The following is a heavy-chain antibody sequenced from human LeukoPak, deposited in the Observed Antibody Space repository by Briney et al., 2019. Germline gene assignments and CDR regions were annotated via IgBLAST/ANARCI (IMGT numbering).Heavy chain of an antibody. J-gene: IGHJ4*02. V-gene: IGHV1-18*01. CDR1: GHTSIDYG. CDR3: ATLRTGQIYHFDF. Sequence: GAAVKLSCKSSGHTSIDYGINWIRQAPGQALEWMGWISAHNGVMNYAQKFQGRVTLTKGPSTGTAYMEVRSLRSGDTAVYYCATLRTGQIYHFDFWGQGTLVTVSS. D-gene: IGHD3/OR15-3a*01. CDR2: ISAHNGVM.